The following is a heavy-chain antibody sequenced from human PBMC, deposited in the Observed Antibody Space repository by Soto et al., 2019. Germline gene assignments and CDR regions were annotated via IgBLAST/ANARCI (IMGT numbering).Heavy chain of an antibody. J-gene: IGHJ5*02. V-gene: IGHV4-59*01. Sequence: XGTLALTCSVSGASIRSYYWTWIRQPPGGGLEWIGYMHHTQGTNDNPSLRGRVHMSIDTSMNQFSLRLTSVTAADTAVYYCARVPFVGYFDWLDPWGHGTLVTVSS. D-gene: IGHD3-9*01. CDR2: MHHTQGT. CDR1: GASIRSYY. CDR3: ARVPFVGYFDWLDP.